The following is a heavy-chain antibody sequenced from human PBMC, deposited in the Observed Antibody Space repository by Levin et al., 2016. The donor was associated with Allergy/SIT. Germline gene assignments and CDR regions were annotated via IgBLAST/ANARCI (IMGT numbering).Heavy chain of an antibody. CDR3: ARDGSFLRWQPDGAFDI. J-gene: IGHJ3*02. V-gene: IGHV1-18*04. CDR1: GYTFTSYG. D-gene: IGHD4-23*01. Sequence: ASVKVSCKASGYTFTSYGISWVRQAPGQGLEWMGWISAYNGNTNYAQKLQGRVTMTTDTSTSTAYMELRSLRSDDTAVYYCARDGSFLRWQPDGAFDIWGQGTMVTVSS. CDR2: ISAYNGNT.